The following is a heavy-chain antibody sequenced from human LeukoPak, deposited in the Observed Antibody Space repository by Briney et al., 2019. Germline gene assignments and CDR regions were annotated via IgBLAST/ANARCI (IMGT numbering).Heavy chain of an antibody. CDR1: GFTFSSYN. CDR3: ASPLAAAGSFDY. Sequence: GGSLRLSCAASGFTFSSYNMDWVRQAPGKGLEWVSYISSSSNIIYYADSVKGRFTISRDNAKNSLYLQMNSLRAEDTAVYYCASPLAAAGSFDYWGQGTLVTVSS. J-gene: IGHJ4*02. CDR2: ISSSSNII. V-gene: IGHV3-48*04. D-gene: IGHD6-13*01.